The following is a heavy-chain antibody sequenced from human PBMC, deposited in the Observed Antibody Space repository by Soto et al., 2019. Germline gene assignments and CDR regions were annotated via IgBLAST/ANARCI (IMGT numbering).Heavy chain of an antibody. CDR3: GRDGPHFDCDG. D-gene: IGHD2-21*01. CDR2: HSNDGITK. J-gene: IGHJ6*01. V-gene: IGHV3-30*03. Sequence: QLVESGGGVVQPGRSLRLSCAASGSTFSSSGWHWVRQAPGKGLEWVAFHSNDGITKNYADSVKGRFTISRDNSKNTVFLQIDSLRGCETAVNFCGRDGPHFDCDGWGQGNTVTVSS. CDR1: GSTFSSSG.